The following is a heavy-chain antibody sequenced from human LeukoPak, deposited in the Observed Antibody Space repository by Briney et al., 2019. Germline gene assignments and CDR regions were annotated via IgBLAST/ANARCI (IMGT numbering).Heavy chain of an antibody. V-gene: IGHV5-51*01. J-gene: IGHJ5*02. Sequence: GESLKISCKGSGYTFTNYWIGWVRQMPGKGLEWMGIIYPGDSDTRYSPSFQGQVTISADKSISTAYLQWSSLKASDTAMYYCARGYCSSTSCYRDWFDPWGQGTLVTVSS. CDR1: GYTFTNYW. CDR3: ARGYCSSTSCYRDWFDP. CDR2: IYPGDSDT. D-gene: IGHD2-2*02.